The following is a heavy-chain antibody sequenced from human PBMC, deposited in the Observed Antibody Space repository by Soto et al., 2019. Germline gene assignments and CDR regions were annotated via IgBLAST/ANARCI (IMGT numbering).Heavy chain of an antibody. CDR3: ATDYSYYYDSSAYYSNWFDP. CDR2: IFYSGST. V-gene: IGHV4-39*01. D-gene: IGHD3-22*01. CDR1: GGSISGSSDY. Sequence: PSETLSLTCTVSGGSISGSSDYWGWIRQPPGKGLEWIGSIFYSGSTYYNPSLKSRVTLSVDMSKNKFSLKLTSVTAADTSVYYCATDYSYYYDSSAYYSNWFDPWGQGMLVT. J-gene: IGHJ5*02.